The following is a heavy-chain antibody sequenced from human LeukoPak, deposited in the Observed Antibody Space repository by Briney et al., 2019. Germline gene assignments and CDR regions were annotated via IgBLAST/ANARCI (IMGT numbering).Heavy chain of an antibody. CDR2: IRGSGDST. J-gene: IGHJ4*02. CDR1: GFTFSSYV. CDR3: AKDLFADYGGTGD. D-gene: IGHD4-23*01. V-gene: IGHV3-23*01. Sequence: GGSLRLSCAASGFTFSSYVMSWVRQAPGKGLEWVSTIRGSGDSTYHADSVKGRFTISRDNSKSTLYLQMNSLRAEDTAVYYCAKDLFADYGGTGDWGQGTLVTVSS.